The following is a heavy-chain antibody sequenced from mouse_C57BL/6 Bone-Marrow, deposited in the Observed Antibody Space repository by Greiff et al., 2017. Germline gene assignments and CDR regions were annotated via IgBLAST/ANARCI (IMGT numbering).Heavy chain of an antibody. J-gene: IGHJ2*01. CDR3: TTRDPFDY. D-gene: IGHD3-3*01. CDR2: IDPENGDT. CDR1: GFNIKDDY. V-gene: IGHV14-4*01. Sequence: VQLQQSGAELVRPGASVKLSCTASGFNIKDDYMHWVKQRPEQGLEWIGWIDPENGDTEYASKFQGKATITADTSSNTAYLQLSSLTSEDTAVYYCTTRDPFDYWGQGTTLTVSS.